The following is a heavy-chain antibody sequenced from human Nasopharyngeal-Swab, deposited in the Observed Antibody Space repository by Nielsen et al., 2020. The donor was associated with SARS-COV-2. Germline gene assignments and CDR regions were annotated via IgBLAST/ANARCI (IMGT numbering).Heavy chain of an antibody. Sequence: GESLKISCAASGFTFSSYEMNWVRQAPGKGLEWVSYISSSGSTIYYADSVKGRFTISRANAKNSLYLPMNSLRAEDTAVYYCARDDHNVVVTDVGHDAFDIWGQGTIVTV. V-gene: IGHV3-48*03. J-gene: IGHJ3*02. D-gene: IGHD2-21*02. CDR3: ARDDHNVVVTDVGHDAFDI. CDR1: GFTFSSYE. CDR2: ISSSGSTI.